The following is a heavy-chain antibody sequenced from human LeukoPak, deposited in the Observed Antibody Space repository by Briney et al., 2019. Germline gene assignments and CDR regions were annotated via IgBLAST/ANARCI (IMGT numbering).Heavy chain of an antibody. Sequence: PGGSLRLSCAASGFTVSSTYMSWVRQAPGKGLEWVSVIYSSGSTYYADSVKGRFTISRDNSKNTLFLQMNSLRAEDTAVHYCAKGAGTSNFDYWGQGTLVTVSS. V-gene: IGHV3-53*01. CDR2: IYSSGST. D-gene: IGHD1-7*01. J-gene: IGHJ4*02. CDR1: GFTVSSTY. CDR3: AKGAGTSNFDY.